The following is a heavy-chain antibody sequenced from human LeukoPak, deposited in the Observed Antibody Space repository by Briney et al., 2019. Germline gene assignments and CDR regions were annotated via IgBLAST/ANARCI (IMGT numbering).Heavy chain of an antibody. Sequence: GGSLRLSCAASGFTVSSNHMSWVHQAPGKGLEWVSVIYSGGSTDYADSVKGRFTISRDNLKNTLYLRMNSLRAEDTAVYYCARGPAGYNWGQGTLVTFSS. CDR1: GFTVSSNH. J-gene: IGHJ4*02. CDR3: ARGPAGYN. D-gene: IGHD1-1*01. CDR2: IYSGGST. V-gene: IGHV3-53*01.